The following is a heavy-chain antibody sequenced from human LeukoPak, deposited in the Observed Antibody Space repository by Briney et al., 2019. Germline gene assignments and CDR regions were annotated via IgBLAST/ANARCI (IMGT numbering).Heavy chain of an antibody. CDR1: GGSISSRPYY. CDR2: ISYSGSI. CDR3: ATLEIGDYYFDY. D-gene: IGHD2-21*01. J-gene: IGHJ4*02. Sequence: SETLSLTCTVSGGSISSRPYYWGWVRQPPRKGLEWIGSISYSGSIHYNPSLKSRVTISVDTSKNHFSLRLSSVTAADTAVYYCATLEIGDYYFDYWGQGTLVTVSS. V-gene: IGHV4-39*01.